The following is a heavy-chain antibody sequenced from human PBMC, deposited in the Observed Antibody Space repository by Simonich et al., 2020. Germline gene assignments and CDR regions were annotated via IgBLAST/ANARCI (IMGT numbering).Heavy chain of an antibody. D-gene: IGHD1-1*01. CDR3: ARRANWNWYFDL. CDR2: INHSGST. J-gene: IGHJ2*01. V-gene: IGHV4-34*01. CDR1: GGSFSGYY. Sequence: QVQLQQWGAGLLKPSETLSLTCAVYGGSFSGYYWSWIRQPPGKGLECIGEINHSGSTNLNPSLKSRVTISVDTSKNQVSLKLSSVTAADTAVYYCARRANWNWYFDLWGRGTLVTVSS.